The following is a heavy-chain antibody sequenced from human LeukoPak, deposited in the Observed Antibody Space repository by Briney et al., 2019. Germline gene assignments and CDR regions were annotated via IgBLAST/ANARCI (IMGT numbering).Heavy chain of an antibody. CDR3: AKEGIYFPRARADY. V-gene: IGHV3-7*03. Sequence: GGSLRLSCAASGFTFSSYWMTWVRQAPGKGLEWVANIKQDGSEKYYVASVKGRFTISRDNSKNTLYLQMNSLRAEDTAVYYCAKEGIYFPRARADYWGQGTLVTVSS. CDR1: GFTFSSYW. D-gene: IGHD2/OR15-2a*01. J-gene: IGHJ4*02. CDR2: IKQDGSEK.